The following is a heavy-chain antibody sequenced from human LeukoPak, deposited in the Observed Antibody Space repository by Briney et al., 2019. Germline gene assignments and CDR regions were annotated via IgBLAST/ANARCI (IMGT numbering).Heavy chain of an antibody. CDR2: MNPNSGNT. D-gene: IGHD4-23*01. CDR1: GYTFTSYD. J-gene: IGHJ5*02. CDR3: ARLPHTNYGGKVGGFSHYNWFDP. V-gene: IGHV1-8*03. Sequence: ASVKVSCKASGYTFTSYDINWVRQATGQGLEWMGWMNPNSGNTGYAQKFQGSVTITRNTSISTAYMELSSLRSEDTAVYYCARLPHTNYGGKVGGFSHYNWFDPWGQGTLVTVSS.